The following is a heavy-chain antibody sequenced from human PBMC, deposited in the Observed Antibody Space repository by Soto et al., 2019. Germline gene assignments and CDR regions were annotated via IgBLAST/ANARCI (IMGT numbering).Heavy chain of an antibody. D-gene: IGHD3-22*01. V-gene: IGHV4-34*01. CDR1: GGSFSGYY. CDR3: ARGDDYYHSSGARKNWFDP. J-gene: IGHJ5*02. CDR2: INHSGST. Sequence: QVQLQQWGAGLLKPSETLSLTCAVYGGSFSGYYWSWIRQPPGKGLEWIGEINHSGSTNYNPSLKSRVTISVDTSKNQFSLKLSSVTAADTAVYYCARGDDYYHSSGARKNWFDPWGQGTLVTVSS.